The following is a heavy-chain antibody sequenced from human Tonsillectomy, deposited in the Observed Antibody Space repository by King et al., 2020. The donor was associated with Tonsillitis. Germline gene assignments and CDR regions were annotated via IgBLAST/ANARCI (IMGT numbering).Heavy chain of an antibody. J-gene: IGHJ4*02. CDR3: AKDNPSTLTSPIDY. CDR2: IRYDGSHT. CDR1: GFSFSNYG. V-gene: IGHV3-30*02. Sequence: VQLVESGGGVVQPGGCLRLSCAASGFSFSNYGVHWVRQAPGKGLEWVAFIRYDGSHTYYADSVRGRFTISRDKSKNTLYLQMNSLRVEDTAVYYCAKDNPSTLTSPIDYWGQGTLVTVSS. D-gene: IGHD4-11*01.